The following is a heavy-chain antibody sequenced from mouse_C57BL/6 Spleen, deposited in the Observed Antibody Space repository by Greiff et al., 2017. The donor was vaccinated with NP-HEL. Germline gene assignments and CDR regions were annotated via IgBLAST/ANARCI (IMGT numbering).Heavy chain of an antibody. CDR1: GFTFSDYG. CDR2: ISSGSSTI. V-gene: IGHV5-17*01. Sequence: DVHLVESGGGLVKPGGSLKLSCAASGFTFSDYGMHWVRQAPEKGLEWVAYISSGSSTIYYADTVKGRFTISRDNAKNTLFLQMTSLRSEDTAMYYCARLGDYEGDYWGQGTSVTVSS. J-gene: IGHJ4*01. CDR3: ARLGDYEGDY. D-gene: IGHD2-4*01.